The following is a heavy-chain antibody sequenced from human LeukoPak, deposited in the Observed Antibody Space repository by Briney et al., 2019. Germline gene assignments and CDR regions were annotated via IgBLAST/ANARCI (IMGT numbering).Heavy chain of an antibody. Sequence: GGSLRLSCAASGFTFSNWMHWVRQAPGKGLVWVSRINSDGSSTTYADSVKGRFTISRDNAKNTLYLQMNSLRAEDTAMYYCARALYGSGNYYYPGDYWGQGTLVTVSS. V-gene: IGHV3-74*01. CDR1: GFTFSNW. CDR3: ARALYGSGNYYYPGDY. CDR2: INSDGSST. D-gene: IGHD3-10*01. J-gene: IGHJ4*02.